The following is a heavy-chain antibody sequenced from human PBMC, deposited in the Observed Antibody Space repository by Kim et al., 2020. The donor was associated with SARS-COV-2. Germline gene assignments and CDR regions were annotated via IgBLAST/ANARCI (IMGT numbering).Heavy chain of an antibody. Sequence: KDYVASVKGRFTISRDNAKNSLYLQMNRLRAEDTAVYYCASFLLAVAGSWGQGTLVTVSS. J-gene: IGHJ4*02. D-gene: IGHD6-19*01. CDR2: K. CDR3: ASFLLAVAGS. V-gene: IGHV3-7*03.